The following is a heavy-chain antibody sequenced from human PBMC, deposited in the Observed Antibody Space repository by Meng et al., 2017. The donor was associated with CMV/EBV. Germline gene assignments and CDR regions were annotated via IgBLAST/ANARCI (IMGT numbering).Heavy chain of an antibody. Sequence: ASVKVSCKASGYTFTSYGISWVRQAPGQGLEWMGWISAYNGNTNYAQKLQGRVTMTTDTSTSTAYMELRSLRSDDTAVYYCAYQPYDFWSDPPYYYYGMDVWGQGTTVTVSS. CDR1: GYTFTSYG. CDR2: ISAYNGNT. J-gene: IGHJ6*02. V-gene: IGHV1-18*01. D-gene: IGHD3-3*01. CDR3: AYQPYDFWSDPPYYYYGMDV.